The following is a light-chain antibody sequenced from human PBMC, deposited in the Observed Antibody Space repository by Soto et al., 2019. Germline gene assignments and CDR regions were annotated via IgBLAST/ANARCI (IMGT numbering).Light chain of an antibody. Sequence: EIVMTQSPATLSLSPGERATLSCRASLSVSSDLAWYRQKPGQAPRLLIYRAFTRATGIPARFSGSGFGTDFTLTISSLQSEDFAVYYCQQYNTYSTFGQGTRLEIK. V-gene: IGKV3-15*01. J-gene: IGKJ5*01. CDR2: RAF. CDR1: LSVSSD. CDR3: QQYNTYST.